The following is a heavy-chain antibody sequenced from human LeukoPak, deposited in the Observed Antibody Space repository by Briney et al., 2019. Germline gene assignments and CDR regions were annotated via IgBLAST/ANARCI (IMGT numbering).Heavy chain of an antibody. D-gene: IGHD5-18*01. V-gene: IGHV3-30*03. CDR3: ARSGGYSYGYRDY. Sequence: GGSLRLSCAASGFSFSTYGMYWVRQAPGKGLEWVAVISYDGSNKYYADSVKGRFTISRDNSKNTLYLQMNSLRAEDTAVYYCARSGGYSYGYRDYWGQGTLVTVSS. J-gene: IGHJ4*02. CDR1: GFSFSTYG. CDR2: ISYDGSNK.